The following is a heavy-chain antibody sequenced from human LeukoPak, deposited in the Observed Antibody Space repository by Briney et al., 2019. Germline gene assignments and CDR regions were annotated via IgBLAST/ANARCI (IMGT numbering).Heavy chain of an antibody. Sequence: GASVKVSCKASGYTFTGYYMHWVRQAPGQGLEWMGWINPNSGGTNYAQKFQGRVTMTRDTSISTAYMELGSLRSDDTAVYYCARAPRVYQLLGRNWFDPWGQGTLVTVSS. CDR1: GYTFTGYY. D-gene: IGHD6-19*01. J-gene: IGHJ5*02. CDR2: INPNSGGT. CDR3: ARAPRVYQLLGRNWFDP. V-gene: IGHV1-2*02.